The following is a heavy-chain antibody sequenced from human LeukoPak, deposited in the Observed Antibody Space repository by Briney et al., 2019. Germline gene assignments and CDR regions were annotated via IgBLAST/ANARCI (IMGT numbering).Heavy chain of an antibody. CDR3: ARQLRYSFDAFDI. CDR1: GYSFANYW. CDR2: FYPGDFDT. V-gene: IGHV5-51*01. D-gene: IGHD3-9*01. Sequence: GESLKISCKGSGYSFANYWIGWVRQMPGKGLEWMGIFYPGDFDTRYSPSFQGQVTISADPSISTAYLQWSSLKASDTAMYYCARQLRYSFDAFDIWGQGTMVTVPS. J-gene: IGHJ3*02.